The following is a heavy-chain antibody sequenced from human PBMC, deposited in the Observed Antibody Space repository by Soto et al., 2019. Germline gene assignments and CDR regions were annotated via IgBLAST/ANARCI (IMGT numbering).Heavy chain of an antibody. V-gene: IGHV3-23*01. J-gene: IGHJ6*02. CDR1: GFTFSSYA. CDR2: LSGSGGST. CDR3: AKELRARSGYSFVPYYYYGMDV. D-gene: IGHD3-3*01. Sequence: EVQLLESGGGLVQPGGSLRLSCAASGFTFSSYAMSWVRQSPGKGLEWVSALSGSGGSTYYADSVKGRFTISRDNSKNTLYLQMNSRRAEDTAVYYCAKELRARSGYSFVPYYYYGMDVWGQGATVTVSS.